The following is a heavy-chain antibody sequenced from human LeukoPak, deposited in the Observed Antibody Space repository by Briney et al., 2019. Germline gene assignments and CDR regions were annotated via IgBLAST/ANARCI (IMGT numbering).Heavy chain of an antibody. CDR1: GFTFSNYA. J-gene: IGHJ5*02. CDR2: VTGSSGGT. Sequence: GGSLTLSCAASGFTFSNYAMGWVRQAPGKGLEWVSAVTGSSGGTYYADSVKGRFTISRDDSKSTLYLQMNSLRVEDTAVYYCAKSGHSTSSWFDPWGQGTLVIVSS. CDR3: AKSGHSTSSWFDP. D-gene: IGHD6-6*01. V-gene: IGHV3-23*01.